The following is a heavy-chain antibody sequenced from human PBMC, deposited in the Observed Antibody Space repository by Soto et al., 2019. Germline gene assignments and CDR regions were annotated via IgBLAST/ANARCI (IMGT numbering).Heavy chain of an antibody. CDR1: GYTFPSYA. Sequence: ASVKVSCKASGYTFPSYAMHWVRQAPGQRLEWMGWINAGNGNTKYSQKFQGRVTITRDTSASTAYMELSSLRSEDTAVYYCARPHFSSSYYFDYWGQGTLVNVSS. J-gene: IGHJ4*02. CDR2: INAGNGNT. CDR3: ARPHFSSSYYFDY. D-gene: IGHD6-13*01. V-gene: IGHV1-3*01.